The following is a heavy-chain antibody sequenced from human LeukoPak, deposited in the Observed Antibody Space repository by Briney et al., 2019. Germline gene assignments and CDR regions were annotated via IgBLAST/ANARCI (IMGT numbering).Heavy chain of an antibody. Sequence: PGGSLRLSCAASGFTVSSNYKSWVRQAPGKGLEWVSVIYSGGSTYYADSVKGRFTISRDNSKNTLYLQMNSLRAEDTAVYYCASIGSPHYDSSGYYFTYYYYYYMDVWGKGTTVTVSS. CDR1: GFTVSSNY. D-gene: IGHD3-22*01. CDR3: ASIGSPHYDSSGYYFTYYYYYYMDV. CDR2: IYSGGST. J-gene: IGHJ6*03. V-gene: IGHV3-66*02.